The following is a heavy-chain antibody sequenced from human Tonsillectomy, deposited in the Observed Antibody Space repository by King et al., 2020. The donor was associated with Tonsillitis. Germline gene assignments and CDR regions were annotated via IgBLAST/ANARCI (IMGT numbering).Heavy chain of an antibody. V-gene: IGHV4-39*01. CDR3: ACRPLRFLECLPKYYFDY. J-gene: IGHJ4*02. CDR2: IYYSGST. CDR1: GGSISSSSYY. D-gene: IGHD3-3*01. Sequence: QLQESGPGLVKPSETLSLTCTVSGGSISSSSYYWGWIRQPPGKGLEWIGSIYYSGSTYYNPSLKSRVTISVDTSKNQFSLKLSSVTAADTAVYYCACRPLRFLECLPKYYFDYWGQGTLVTVSS.